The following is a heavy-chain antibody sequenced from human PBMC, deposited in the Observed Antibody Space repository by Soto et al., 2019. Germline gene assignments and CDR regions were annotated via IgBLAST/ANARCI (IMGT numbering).Heavy chain of an antibody. D-gene: IGHD1-1*01. V-gene: IGHV3-66*01. CDR1: ECTGRDLD. Sequence: PWGSKRLPWAAAECTGRDLDMSRFRKAPGKWLEWVSVIYSGGSTYYADAVKGRFTISRDNSKNTLYLQMNSLRAEDTAVYYCAGGNAIYNDYWGPGPLVTVS. CDR3: AGGNAIYNDY. J-gene: IGHJ4*02. CDR2: IYSGGST.